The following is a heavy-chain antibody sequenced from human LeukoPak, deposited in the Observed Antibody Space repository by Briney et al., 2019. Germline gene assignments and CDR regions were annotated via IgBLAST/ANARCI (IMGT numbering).Heavy chain of an antibody. CDR1: GGSISSSSFY. J-gene: IGHJ4*02. Sequence: SETLSLTCTVSGGSISSSSFYWGWIRQPPGKELEWIASMDYSGSTYHNPSLKSRVTISIDMSKNQFSLKLSSVTAADTAVFYRARSPYDILTGYYNWYFDYWGQGTLVTASS. CDR2: MDYSGST. D-gene: IGHD3-9*01. CDR3: ARSPYDILTGYYNWYFDY. V-gene: IGHV4-39*01.